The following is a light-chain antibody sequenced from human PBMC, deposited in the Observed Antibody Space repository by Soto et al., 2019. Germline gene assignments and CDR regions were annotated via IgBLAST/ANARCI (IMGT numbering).Light chain of an antibody. CDR3: QQYGNSPLT. CDR2: GAS. J-gene: IGKJ4*01. V-gene: IGKV3-20*01. CDR1: QSVSSSY. Sequence: EIVLTQSPGTLSLSPGERATLSCRASQSVSSSYLAWYQQKPGQAPRLLIYGASSRATGIPDRFSGSGSGTDFTLTISRLEPEEFALYYCQQYGNSPLTFGGGTKVDIK.